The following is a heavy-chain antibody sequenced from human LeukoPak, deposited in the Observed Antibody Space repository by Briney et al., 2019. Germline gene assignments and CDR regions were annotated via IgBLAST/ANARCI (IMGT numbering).Heavy chain of an antibody. CDR2: IKEDGSQE. D-gene: IGHD6-6*01. CDR3: ARRGGSSSRRSPVDY. V-gene: IGHV3-7*01. J-gene: IGHJ4*02. CDR1: GFSIRSSW. Sequence: PGGSLRLSCAASGFSIRSSWMSWVRQAPGKGPEWVANIKEDGSQEYYVDSVRGRFTISRDNAKNSLFLQMNSLRAEDTAVYYCARRGGSSSRRSPVDYWGQGTLVTVSS.